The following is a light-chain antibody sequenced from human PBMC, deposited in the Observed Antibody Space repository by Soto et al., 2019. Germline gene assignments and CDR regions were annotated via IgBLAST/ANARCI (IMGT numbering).Light chain of an antibody. CDR2: GNN. J-gene: IGLJ3*02. CDR1: SSNIGAGYD. V-gene: IGLV1-40*01. Sequence: QSVLTQQPSVSGAPGQRVTISCTGSSSNIGAGYDLHWYQQLPGAAPKLLIYGNNNRPSGVPDRFSGSKSGTSASLAITGLQAEDEADYYCQSYDSSLSGWVFGGGTKLTVL. CDR3: QSYDSSLSGWV.